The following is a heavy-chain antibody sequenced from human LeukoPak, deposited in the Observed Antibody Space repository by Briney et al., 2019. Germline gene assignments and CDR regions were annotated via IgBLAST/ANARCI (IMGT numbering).Heavy chain of an antibody. V-gene: IGHV3-74*01. J-gene: IGHJ5*02. CDR2: INSDGSST. Sequence: GGSLRLSCAASGFTFSSYWMHWVRQAPGKGLVRVSRINSDGSSTSYADSVKGRFTISRDNAKNTLYLQMNSLRAEDTAVYYCARELGCSGGSCYLSWFDPWGQGTLVTVSS. CDR3: ARELGCSGGSCYLSWFDP. D-gene: IGHD2-15*01. CDR1: GFTFSSYW.